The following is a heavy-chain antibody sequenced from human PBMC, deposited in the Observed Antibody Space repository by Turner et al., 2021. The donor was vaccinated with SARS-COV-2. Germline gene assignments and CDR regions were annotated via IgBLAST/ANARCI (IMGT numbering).Heavy chain of an antibody. CDR3: ARDSWGSYAYLFDY. CDR2: IKYDGSNN. V-gene: IGHV3-30-3*01. Sequence: QVQLVESGGGVVEPGRALRSSCSASGFTISSYALHWVRQSPGKVLEWVAVIKYDGSNNYYADAVKGRFTSSRDNSKNTRYRQNNSLRAEDTAVYYFARDSWGSYAYLFDYWGQGTLVTVSS. J-gene: IGHJ4*02. D-gene: IGHD3-16*01. CDR1: GFTISSYA.